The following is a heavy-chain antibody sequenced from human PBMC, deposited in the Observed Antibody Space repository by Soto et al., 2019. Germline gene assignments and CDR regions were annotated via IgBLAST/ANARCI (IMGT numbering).Heavy chain of an antibody. CDR1: GFTFSNYW. D-gene: IGHD2-15*01. CDR2: TTSDGSTS. CDR3: ARRDCVGGSCYSLAGAFYYYMDV. V-gene: IGHV3-74*01. J-gene: IGHJ6*03. Sequence: EVQLVESGGGLVQPGGSLRLSCAASGFTFSNYWMYWVRQAPGKGLVCVSRTTSDGSTSSYADSVKCRFTISRDNAKSPLDLQMNTLRAEDTAVYSCARRDCVGGSCYSLAGAFYYYMDVWGTGTRVTVSS.